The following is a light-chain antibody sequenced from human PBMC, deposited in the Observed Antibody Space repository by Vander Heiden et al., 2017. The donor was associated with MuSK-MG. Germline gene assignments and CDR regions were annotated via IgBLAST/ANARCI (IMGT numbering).Light chain of an antibody. CDR2: DAS. J-gene: IGKJ4*01. CDR1: QSVVNY. Sequence: EIVLTQSPATLSLSPGERATLSCRSSQSVVNYLDWYQQKPGQAPRLLIYDASNSANGIPDRFSGSGSETDFTLTSSSREPEDLAVYYGQQRSTSITFGGGTKVEIK. CDR3: QQRSTSIT. V-gene: IGKV3-11*01.